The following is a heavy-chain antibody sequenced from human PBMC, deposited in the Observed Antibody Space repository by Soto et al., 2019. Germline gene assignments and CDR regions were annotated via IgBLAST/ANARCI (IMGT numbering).Heavy chain of an antibody. Sequence: SETLSLTCTVSGGSISSYYWSWIRQSPGKGLEWIGCIYYSVNTNYNPSLKSRVTISVNTSKNQFSLRLTSVTAADTAVYYCARAAVTHERYHYGMDVWGQGTTVTVSS. CDR2: IYYSVNT. V-gene: IGHV4-59*01. D-gene: IGHD4-17*01. J-gene: IGHJ6*02. CDR3: ARAAVTHERYHYGMDV. CDR1: GGSISSYY.